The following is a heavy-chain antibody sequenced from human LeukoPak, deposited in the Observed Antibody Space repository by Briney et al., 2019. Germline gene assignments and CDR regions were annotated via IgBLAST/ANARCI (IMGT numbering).Heavy chain of an antibody. Sequence: PGGSLRLSCAASGFAFSSYAMSWVRQAPGKGLEWVSGISGNGGGTNYADSVKGRFTISSDNSKNTLYLQMNSLRAEDTAVYYCAKLYYDYIWGSYRYYFFDSWGQGTLSTVSS. J-gene: IGHJ4*02. CDR2: ISGNGGGT. CDR3: AKLYYDYIWGSYRYYFFDS. D-gene: IGHD3-16*02. V-gene: IGHV3-23*01. CDR1: GFAFSSYA.